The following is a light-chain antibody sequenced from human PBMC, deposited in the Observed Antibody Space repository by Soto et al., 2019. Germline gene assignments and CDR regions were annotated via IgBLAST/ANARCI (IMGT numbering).Light chain of an antibody. Sequence: QSVLTQPPSVSAAPRQTVTISCSGGSSNIGKNAVNWYQQLPGKAPKLLIFYSDLLSSGVSDRFSGSKSGTSASLAISGLQSEDEGDYYCATWDDSLNGVVFGGGTKLTVL. V-gene: IGLV1-36*01. J-gene: IGLJ2*01. CDR2: YSD. CDR3: ATWDDSLNGVV. CDR1: SSNIGKNA.